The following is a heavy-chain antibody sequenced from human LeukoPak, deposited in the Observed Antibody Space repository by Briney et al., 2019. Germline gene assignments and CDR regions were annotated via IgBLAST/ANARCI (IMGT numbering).Heavy chain of an antibody. V-gene: IGHV1-2*02. Sequence: ASVKVSCKASGYTFTGYYMHWVRQAPGQGLEWMGWINPNSGGTNYAQKFQGRVTMTRDTSISTAYMELSRLRSDDTAVYYCARDPTTAGATLYFDYWGQGTLVTVSS. CDR1: GYTFTGYY. J-gene: IGHJ4*02. CDR2: INPNSGGT. D-gene: IGHD1-1*01. CDR3: ARDPTTAGATLYFDY.